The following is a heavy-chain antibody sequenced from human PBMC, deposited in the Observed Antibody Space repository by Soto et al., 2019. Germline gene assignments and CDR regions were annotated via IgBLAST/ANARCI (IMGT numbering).Heavy chain of an antibody. D-gene: IGHD3-9*01. CDR1: GFTFSSYS. CDR2: ISSSSSTI. V-gene: IGHV3-48*02. CDR3: ARDATRYYDILTGYYLPRYFDY. Sequence: EVQLVESGGGLVQPGGSLRLSCAASGFTFSSYSMNWVRQAPGKGLEWVSYISSSSSTIYYADSVKGRFTISRDNAKNSLYLQMNSLRDEDTALYYCARDATRYYDILTGYYLPRYFDYWGQGTLVTVSS. J-gene: IGHJ4*02.